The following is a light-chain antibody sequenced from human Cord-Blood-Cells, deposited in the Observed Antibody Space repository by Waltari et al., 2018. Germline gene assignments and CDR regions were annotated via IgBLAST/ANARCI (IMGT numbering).Light chain of an antibody. CDR1: QSVSSY. CDR2: DAS. V-gene: IGKV3-11*01. J-gene: IGKJ1*01. CDR3: QQRSNWWT. Sequence: EIVLTHSPATLSLSPGEGATLSCRASQSVSSYLAWYQQKPGQAPRLLIYDASNRATGIPARFSGSGSGTGVTITISSLEPEDFAVYYCQQRSNWWTFGQGTKGEIK.